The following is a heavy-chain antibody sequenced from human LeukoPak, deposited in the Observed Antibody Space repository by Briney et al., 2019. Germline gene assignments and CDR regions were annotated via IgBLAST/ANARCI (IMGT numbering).Heavy chain of an antibody. V-gene: IGHV4-39*07. CDR2: IYYSGST. D-gene: IGHD3-3*01. CDR1: GGSISSSSYY. J-gene: IGHJ5*02. CDR3: ARGYYDFWSGYPTNWFDP. Sequence: SETLSLTCTVSGGSISSSSYYWGWIRQPPGKGLEWIGSIYYSGSTYYNPSLKSRVTISVDTSKNQFSLKLSSVTAADTAVYYCARGYYDFWSGYPTNWFDPWGQGTLVTVSS.